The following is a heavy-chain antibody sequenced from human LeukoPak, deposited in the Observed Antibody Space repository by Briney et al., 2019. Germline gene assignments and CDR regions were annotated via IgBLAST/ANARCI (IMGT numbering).Heavy chain of an antibody. J-gene: IGHJ4*02. CDR2: IYYSGST. CDR3: ARVRADKYNTYYYDSSGYRPYYFDY. D-gene: IGHD3-22*01. Sequence: SETLSLTCTVSGGSISSGGYYWSWIRQHPGKGLEWIGYIYYSGSTNYNPSLKSRVTISVDTSKNQFSLKLSSVTAADTAVYYCARVRADKYNTYYYDSSGYRPYYFDYWGQGTLVTVSS. V-gene: IGHV4-31*03. CDR1: GGSISSGGYY.